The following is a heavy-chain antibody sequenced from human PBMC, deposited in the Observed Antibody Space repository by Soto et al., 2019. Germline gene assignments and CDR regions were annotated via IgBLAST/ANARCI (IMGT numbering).Heavy chain of an antibody. J-gene: IGHJ6*02. CDR3: ARDPAAGGSDV. CDR1: GFTFRTYW. V-gene: IGHV3-7*01. Sequence: GGSLRLSCAASGFTFRTYWMNWVRRAPGKGLEWVANIKYDGSDQFYVDSVKGRFTVSRDNAKNSLYLHMDSLRVEDTAVYYCARDPAAGGSDVWGRGTTVTVSS. CDR2: IKYDGSDQ. D-gene: IGHD2-2*01.